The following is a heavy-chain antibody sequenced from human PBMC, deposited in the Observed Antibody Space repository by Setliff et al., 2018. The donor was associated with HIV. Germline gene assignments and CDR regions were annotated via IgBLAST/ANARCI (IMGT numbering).Heavy chain of an antibody. CDR3: ARDLKRPNSNFWAGYPITLVS. CDR2: INTNTWNP. J-gene: IGHJ4*02. CDR1: GYTFNNYA. Sequence: GASVKVSCKASGYTFNNYAMNWVRQAPGQGLELMGWINTNTWNPTYAQGFTGRFVFSLDTSVSTAYLQISSLKAEDTAVYFCARDLKRPNSNFWAGYPITLVSWGQGTLVTVSS. D-gene: IGHD3-3*01. V-gene: IGHV7-4-1*02.